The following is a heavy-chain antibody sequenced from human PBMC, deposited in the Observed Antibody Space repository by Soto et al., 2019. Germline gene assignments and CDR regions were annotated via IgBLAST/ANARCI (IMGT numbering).Heavy chain of an antibody. V-gene: IGHV3-30-3*01. CDR2: IPNTENKK. CDR1: GFTFSSYG. J-gene: IGHJ3*02. D-gene: IGHD6-13*01. CDR3: ARTAGGRVRGALDI. Sequence: QVQLEESGGGVVQPGTSLRLSCVASGFTFSSYGMHWVRQAPGKGLEWVAVIPNTENKKYYADSVKGRLTISRDNSQNTRVLQIDSLMSEDTAMYYCARTAGGRVRGALDIWGQGTMVTVS.